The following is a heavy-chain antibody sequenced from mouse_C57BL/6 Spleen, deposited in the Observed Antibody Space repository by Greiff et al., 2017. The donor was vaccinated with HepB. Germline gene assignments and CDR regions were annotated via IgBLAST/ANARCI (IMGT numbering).Heavy chain of an antibody. CDR3: ARRSSGYTWFAY. V-gene: IGHV1-50*01. J-gene: IGHJ3*01. CDR2: IDPSDSYT. CDR1: GYTFTSYW. Sequence: QVQLQQPGAELVKPGASVKLSCKASGYTFTSYWMQWVKQRPGQGLEWIGEIDPSDSYTNYNQKFKGKATLTVDTSSSTAYMQLSSLTSEDSAVYYCARRSSGYTWFAYWGQGPLVTVSA. D-gene: IGHD3-2*02.